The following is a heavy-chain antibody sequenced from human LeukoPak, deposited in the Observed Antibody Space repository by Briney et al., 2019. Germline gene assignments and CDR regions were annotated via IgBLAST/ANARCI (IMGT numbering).Heavy chain of an antibody. D-gene: IGHD2-21*02. J-gene: IGHJ6*02. Sequence: SVKVSCKASGYTFTGYYMHWVRQAPGQGLEWMGWINPNSGGTNYAQKFQGWVTMTRDTSISTAYMELSRLRSDDTAVYYCARESVTSDYYGMDVWGQGTTVTVSS. V-gene: IGHV1-2*04. CDR1: GYTFTGYY. CDR3: ARESVTSDYYGMDV. CDR2: INPNSGGT.